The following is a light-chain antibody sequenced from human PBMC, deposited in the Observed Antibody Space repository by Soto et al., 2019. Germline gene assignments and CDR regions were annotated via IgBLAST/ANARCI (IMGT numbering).Light chain of an antibody. CDR3: QKYNSDSGM. V-gene: IGKV1-5*01. J-gene: IGKJ1*01. Sequence: DIQMTQSPSTLSASVLDRDTITCRAKQSISNCMPWDKQKPGKTPKLLIYDASRLVSGVPSRCSVTGSGTEFTFTFSSLQPDDFATYYCQKYNSDSGMLGKGTKVDIK. CDR1: QSISNC. CDR2: DAS.